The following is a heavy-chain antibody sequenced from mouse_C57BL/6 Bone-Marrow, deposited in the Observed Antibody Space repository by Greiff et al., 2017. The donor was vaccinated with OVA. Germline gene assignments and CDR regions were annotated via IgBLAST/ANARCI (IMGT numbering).Heavy chain of an antibody. J-gene: IGHJ3*01. CDR2: IYPSDSET. V-gene: IGHV1-61*01. CDR3: ARNYYGSRGFAY. D-gene: IGHD1-1*01. CDR1: GYTFTSYW. Sequence: QVQLQQPGAELVRPGSSVKLSCKASGYTFTSYWLDWVKQRPGQGLEWIGNIYPSDSETHYNQKFKDKATMTVDKSSSTAYMQLSSITAEDSAVYYGARNYYGSRGFAYWGQGTLVTVSA.